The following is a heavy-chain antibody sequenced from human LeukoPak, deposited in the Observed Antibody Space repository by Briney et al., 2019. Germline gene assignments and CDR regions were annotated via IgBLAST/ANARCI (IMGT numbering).Heavy chain of an antibody. J-gene: IGHJ4*02. CDR1: GGSISSSSYY. CDR3: ARERGTYFDY. CDR2: IYYSGSI. V-gene: IGHV4-39*02. D-gene: IGHD1-7*01. Sequence: SETLSLTCTVSGGSISSSSYYWGWIRQPPGKGLEWIGSIYYSGSIYYNPSLKSRVTISVDTSKNQFSLKLSSVTAADTAVYYCARERGTYFDYWGQGTLVTVSS.